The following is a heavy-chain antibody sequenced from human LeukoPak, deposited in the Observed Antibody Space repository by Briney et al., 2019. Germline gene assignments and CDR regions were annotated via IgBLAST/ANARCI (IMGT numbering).Heavy chain of an antibody. CDR1: GFTFSSYS. J-gene: IGHJ4*02. Sequence: GGSLRLSCAASGFTFSSYSMNWVRQAPGKGLEWVSAISGSGGSTYYADSVKGRFTISRDNSKNTLYLQMNSLRAEDTAVYYCAKGQGVSSYYRAYWGQGTLVTVSS. V-gene: IGHV3-23*01. CDR3: AKGQGVSSYYRAY. D-gene: IGHD1-26*01. CDR2: ISGSGGST.